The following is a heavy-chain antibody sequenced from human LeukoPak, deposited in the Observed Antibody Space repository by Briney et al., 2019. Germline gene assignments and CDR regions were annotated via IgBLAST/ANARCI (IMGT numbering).Heavy chain of an antibody. J-gene: IGHJ3*02. CDR2: ISAYNGNT. V-gene: IGHV1-18*01. D-gene: IGHD2-2*01. Sequence: GASVKVSCKASGYTFTSYGISWVRQAPGQGLEWMGWISAYNGNTNYAQKLQGRVTMTTDTSTSTAYMELRSLRSDDTAVYYCARAPDIVVVPAADDAFDIWGQGTMVTVSS. CDR3: ARAPDIVVVPAADDAFDI. CDR1: GYTFTSYG.